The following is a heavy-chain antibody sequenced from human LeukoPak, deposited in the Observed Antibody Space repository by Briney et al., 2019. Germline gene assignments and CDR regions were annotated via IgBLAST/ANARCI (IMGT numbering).Heavy chain of an antibody. CDR2: ITSGGDYI. V-gene: IGHV3-21*01. D-gene: IGHD3-9*01. CDR1: GFTFSTFN. CDR3: ARGHYDVLAASYKWTPDY. J-gene: IGHJ4*02. Sequence: GGSLRLSCAASGFTFSTFNVNWVRQAPGKGLEWVSSITSGGDYIYYADSVKGRFTTSRDNAKNSLSLQLNSLRVDDTAVYYCARGHYDVLAASYKWTPDYWGQGTLVTVSS.